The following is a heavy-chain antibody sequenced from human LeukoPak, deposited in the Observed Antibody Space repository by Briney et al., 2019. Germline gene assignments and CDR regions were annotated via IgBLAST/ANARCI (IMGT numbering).Heavy chain of an antibody. CDR2: INTDGRTI. J-gene: IGHJ4*01. CDR1: GFTFSRYW. D-gene: IGHD4-11*01. V-gene: IGHV3-74*01. CDR3: VRSAFLTTEFYFDY. Sequence: PGGSLRLSCAASGFTFSRYWMHWVRQAPGKGPVWVSRINTDGRTITYADSVKGRFTISRDNAKNTLYLQMNSLRAEDTAVYYCVRSAFLTTEFYFDYWGHGTLVTVSS.